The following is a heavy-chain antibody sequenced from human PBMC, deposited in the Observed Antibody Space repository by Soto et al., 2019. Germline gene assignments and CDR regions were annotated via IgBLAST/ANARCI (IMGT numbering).Heavy chain of an antibody. CDR1: GGTFSSYA. D-gene: IGHD3-22*01. CDR2: IIPIFGTA. V-gene: IGHV1-69*13. J-gene: IGHJ3*02. Sequence: SVKVSCKASGGTFSSYAISWVRQAPGQGLEWMGGIIPIFGTANYAQKFQGRVTITADESTSTAYMELSSLRSEDTAVYYCARDRGAYYYDSSGPGAFDIWGQGTMVTVS. CDR3: ARDRGAYYYDSSGPGAFDI.